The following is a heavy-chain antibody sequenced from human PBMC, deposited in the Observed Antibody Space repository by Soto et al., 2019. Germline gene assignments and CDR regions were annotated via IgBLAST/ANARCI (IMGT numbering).Heavy chain of an antibody. V-gene: IGHV1-69*12. CDR1: GGTFSSYA. J-gene: IGHJ4*02. D-gene: IGHD5-12*01. CDR2: IVPIVDTS. Sequence: QVQLVQSGAEVRQPASSVKVSCKTSGGTFSSYAISWVRQAPGQGLEWMGGIVPIVDTSTYAQKCQGRGTITADESTSTVYMELSSLRSDDTAVYYCVRVVAIPGYPDNWGQGTLVTVSS. CDR3: VRVVAIPGYPDN.